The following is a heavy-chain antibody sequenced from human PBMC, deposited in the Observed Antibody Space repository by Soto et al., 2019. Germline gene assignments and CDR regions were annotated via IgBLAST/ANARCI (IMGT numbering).Heavy chain of an antibody. D-gene: IGHD6-19*01. CDR3: ARTAVAGIHYYGMDV. J-gene: IGHJ6*02. CDR1: GYTFTGYY. CDR2: INPNSGGT. Sequence: GASVKVSCKASGYTFTGYYMHWVRQAPGQGLEWMGWINPNSGGTNYAQKFQGWVTMTRDTSISTAYMELSRLRSDDTAVYYCARTAVAGIHYYGMDVWGQGTTVTVSS. V-gene: IGHV1-2*04.